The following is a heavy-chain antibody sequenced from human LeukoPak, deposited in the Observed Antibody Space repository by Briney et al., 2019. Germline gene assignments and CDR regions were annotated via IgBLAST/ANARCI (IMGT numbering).Heavy chain of an antibody. D-gene: IGHD6-19*01. CDR2: TYYRYTRYN. V-gene: IGHV6-1*01. CDR3: ARGGGWLHY. J-gene: IGHJ4*02. Sequence: SQTISLTCAISGDSVSSNCAAWNWIRQSPSRGLEWLGRTYYRYTRYNGYAPSVKGRIIINAHTSKNQFSMQLNSGIPEDKEVCCCARGGGWLHYWGQGTLVTVSP. CDR1: GDSVSSNCAA.